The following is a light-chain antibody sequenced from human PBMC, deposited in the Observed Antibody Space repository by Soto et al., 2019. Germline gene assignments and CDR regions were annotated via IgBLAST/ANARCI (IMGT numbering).Light chain of an antibody. V-gene: IGKV3-11*01. CDR1: QSFRGL. CDR3: QQRHMWPIT. CDR2: DAY. J-gene: IGKJ5*01. Sequence: EVFWTEAPVTLSLSPGERATLSCRASQSFRGLLAWYQQKPGQAPRLLIYDAYNRATGIPPRFSGSGSGTDFTLTISSLEPEESAVYYCQQRHMWPITFGHGTRLEIK.